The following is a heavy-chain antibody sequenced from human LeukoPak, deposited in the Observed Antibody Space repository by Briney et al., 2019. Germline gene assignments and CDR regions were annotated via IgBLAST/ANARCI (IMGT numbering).Heavy chain of an antibody. CDR3: ARGGLNEYGDYVADH. Sequence: GSSVKVSCKASGVLFTRYTIIWVRQAPGQGLEWMGRIIPSLGIATYAQKFQGRLTITADKSTSTAYMELSNFKYGGADVLYCARGGLNEYGDYVADHWGQGTLVTVSS. CDR2: IIPSLGIA. J-gene: IGHJ5*02. V-gene: IGHV1-69*02. D-gene: IGHD4-17*01. CDR1: GVLFTRYT.